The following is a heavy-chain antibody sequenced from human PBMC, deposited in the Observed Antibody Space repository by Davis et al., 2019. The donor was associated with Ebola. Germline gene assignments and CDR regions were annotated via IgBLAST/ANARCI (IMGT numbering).Heavy chain of an antibody. J-gene: IGHJ5*02. CDR2: ISGSGTTV. V-gene: IGHV3-48*03. D-gene: IGHD3/OR15-3a*01. CDR1: GLTLSTFE. CDR3: ARVTDYWTGYKYNWFDP. Sequence: GESLKISCAASGLTLSTFEMIWVRQAPGKGLEWISYISGSGTTVHYADSVKGRFIISRDNAKNSLFLEMNGLRVEDTAIYYCARVTDYWTGYKYNWFDPWGQGTLVTVSS.